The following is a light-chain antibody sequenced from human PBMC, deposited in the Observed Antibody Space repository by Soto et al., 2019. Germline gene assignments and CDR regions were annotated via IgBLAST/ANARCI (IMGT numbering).Light chain of an antibody. CDR2: KAS. CDR3: QHYNSYSEA. CDR1: QTISSW. V-gene: IGKV1-5*03. J-gene: IGKJ1*01. Sequence: DIHLTLAPSTLSGSVVDRVTITCRARQTISSWLAWYQQKPGKAPKLLIYKASTLKSGVPSRFSGSGSGTEFTLTISSLQPDDFATYYCQHYNSYSEAFGQGTKVDIK.